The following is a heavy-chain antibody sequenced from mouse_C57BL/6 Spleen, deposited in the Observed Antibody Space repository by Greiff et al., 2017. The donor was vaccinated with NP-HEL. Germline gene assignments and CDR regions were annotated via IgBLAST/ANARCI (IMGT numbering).Heavy chain of an antibody. CDR3: ARGGVITTEGAMDY. CDR1: GYTFTSYW. CDR2: IDPSDSYT. D-gene: IGHD1-1*01. V-gene: IGHV1-69*01. Sequence: VQLQQPGAELVMPGASVKLSCKASGYTFTSYWMHWVKQRPGQGLEWIGEIDPSDSYTNYNQKFKGKSTLTVDKSSSTAYMQLSSLTSEDSAVYYCARGGVITTEGAMDYWGQGTSVTVSS. J-gene: IGHJ4*01.